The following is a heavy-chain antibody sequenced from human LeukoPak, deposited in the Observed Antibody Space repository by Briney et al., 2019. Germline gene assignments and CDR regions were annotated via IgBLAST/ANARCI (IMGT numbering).Heavy chain of an antibody. CDR2: FDPEDGET. D-gene: IGHD6-19*01. CDR3: ARDPFIAVAGTEDY. J-gene: IGHJ4*02. Sequence: ASVKVSCKVSGYTLTELSMHWVRQAPGKGLEWMGGFDPEDGETFYAQKFQGRVTMTEDTSTDTAYMELRSLRSEDTAVYYCARDPFIAVAGTEDYWGQRTLVTVSS. V-gene: IGHV1-24*01. CDR1: GYTLTELS.